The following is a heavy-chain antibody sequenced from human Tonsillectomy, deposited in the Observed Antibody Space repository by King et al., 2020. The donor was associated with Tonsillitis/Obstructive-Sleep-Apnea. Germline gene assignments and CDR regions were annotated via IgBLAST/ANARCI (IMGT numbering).Heavy chain of an antibody. CDR3: AKGLSRSSRKPFDL. V-gene: IGHV3-23*04. D-gene: IGHD3-10*01. J-gene: IGHJ2*01. Sequence: QLVESGGGLVQPGGSLRLSCAASGFTFSTYAMSWVRQAPGKGLEWVSAICGSGGSTYYADSVKGRFTISRDNSKNTLYLQINSLRAEDTAVYYCAKGLSRSSRKPFDLWGRGTLVTVSS. CDR2: ICGSGGST. CDR1: GFTFSTYA.